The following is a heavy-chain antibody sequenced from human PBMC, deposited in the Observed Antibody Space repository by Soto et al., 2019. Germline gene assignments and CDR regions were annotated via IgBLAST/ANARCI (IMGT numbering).Heavy chain of an antibody. CDR1: GYTFTSYG. Sequence: ASVKVSCKASGYTFTSYGISWVRQAPGQGLEWMGWISAYNGNTNYAQKLQGRVTMTTDTSTSTAYMELRSLSSDDTAVYYCARELGIAAARTRGYWFDPWGQGTLVTVSS. CDR3: ARELGIAAARTRGYWFDP. J-gene: IGHJ5*02. V-gene: IGHV1-18*01. D-gene: IGHD6-13*01. CDR2: ISAYNGNT.